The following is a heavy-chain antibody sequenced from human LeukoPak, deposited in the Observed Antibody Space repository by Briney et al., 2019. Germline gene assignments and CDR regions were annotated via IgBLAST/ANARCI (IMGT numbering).Heavy chain of an antibody. CDR1: GGSISSYY. J-gene: IGHJ3*02. CDR3: ARDRIMITFGGPGAFDI. V-gene: IGHV4-59*12. D-gene: IGHD3-16*01. CDR2: IYYSGST. Sequence: SETLSLTCTVSGGSISSYYWSWIRQPPGKGLEWIGYIYYSGSTNYNPSLKSRVTISVDTSKNHFSLKLSSVTAADTAVYYCARDRIMITFGGPGAFDIWGQGTMVTVSS.